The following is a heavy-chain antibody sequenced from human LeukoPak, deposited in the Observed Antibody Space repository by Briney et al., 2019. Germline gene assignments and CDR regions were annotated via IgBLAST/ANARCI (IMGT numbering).Heavy chain of an antibody. Sequence: PGGSLRLSCAASGFTFSSYWMSWVRQAPGKGLEWVANIKQGGSEKYYVDSVKGRFTISRDNAKNSLYLQMNSLRAEDTAVYYCARDMGTVNPSYYYYYGMDVWGQGTTVTVSS. V-gene: IGHV3-7*01. D-gene: IGHD4-17*01. CDR3: ARDMGTVNPSYYYYYGMDV. CDR2: IKQGGSEK. J-gene: IGHJ6*02. CDR1: GFTFSSYW.